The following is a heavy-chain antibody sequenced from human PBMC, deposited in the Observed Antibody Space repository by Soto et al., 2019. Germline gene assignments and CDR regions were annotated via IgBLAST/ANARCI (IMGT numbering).Heavy chain of an antibody. CDR3: ARGDIVVVPADIDYYYSGMDV. J-gene: IGHJ6*02. Sequence: GESLKISCAASGFTFSSYAMHWVRQAPGKGLEWVAVISYDGSNKYYADSVKGRFTISRDNSKNTLYLQMNSLRAEDTAVYYCARGDIVVVPADIDYYYSGMDVWGQGTTVTVSS. V-gene: IGHV3-30-3*01. CDR1: GFTFSSYA. CDR2: ISYDGSNK. D-gene: IGHD2-2*02.